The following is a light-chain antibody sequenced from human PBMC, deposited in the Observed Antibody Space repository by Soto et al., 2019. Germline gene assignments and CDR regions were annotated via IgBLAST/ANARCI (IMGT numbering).Light chain of an antibody. J-gene: IGKJ2*03. Sequence: EIVLTQSPGTLSLSPGERVTLSCRASQSVSSSYLAWYQQKPGQAPRLLIYAASTRATGIPDRFSGSGSGTDFTLTISRREPEVFSGYYCQHCGSSRPFSFGRGPNLEIQ. V-gene: IGKV3-20*01. CDR3: QHCGSSRPFS. CDR1: QSVSSSY. CDR2: AAS.